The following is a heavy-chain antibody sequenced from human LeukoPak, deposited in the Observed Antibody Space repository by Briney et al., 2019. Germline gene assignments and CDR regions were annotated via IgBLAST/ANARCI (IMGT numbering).Heavy chain of an antibody. J-gene: IGHJ4*02. CDR2: INHSGST. V-gene: IGHV4-34*01. CDR1: GGSFSGYY. CDR3: ASRAKYDSSGYCSPLNY. D-gene: IGHD3-22*01. Sequence: SEALSLTCAVYGGSFSGYYWSWIRQPPGKGLGWIGEINHSGSTNYNPSLKSRVTISVDTSKNQFSLKLSSVTAADTAVYYCASRAKYDSSGYCSPLNYWGQGTLVTVSS.